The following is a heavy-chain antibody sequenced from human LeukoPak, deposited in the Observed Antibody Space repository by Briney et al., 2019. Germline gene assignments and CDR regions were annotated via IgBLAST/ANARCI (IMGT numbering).Heavy chain of an antibody. CDR1: GFTFSSYS. CDR3: ARDLSSPTPRGLG. D-gene: IGHD6-13*01. J-gene: IGHJ4*02. Sequence: PGGSLRLSCAASGFTFSSYSMNWVRQAPGKGLEWVSSISSSSSYIYYADSVKGRFTISRDNAKNSLYLQMNSLRAEDTAVYYCARDLSSPTPRGLGWGQGTLVTVSS. CDR2: ISSSSSYI. V-gene: IGHV3-21*01.